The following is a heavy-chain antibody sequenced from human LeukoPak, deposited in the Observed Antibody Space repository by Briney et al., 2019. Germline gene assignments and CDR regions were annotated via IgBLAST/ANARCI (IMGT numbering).Heavy chain of an antibody. CDR2: ISLDGGST. V-gene: IGHV3-43D*03. CDR3: AREGMGTTFSAWFEP. J-gene: IGHJ5*02. D-gene: IGHD1-7*01. CDR1: GFTFDDYA. Sequence: GGSLRLSCAASGFTFDDYAMHWVRQAPGKGLEWASFISLDGGSTYYADSLRGRFTVSRDNSKNTMFLQFNTLRPEDTAVYYCAREGMGTTFSAWFEPWGQGTLVTVSS.